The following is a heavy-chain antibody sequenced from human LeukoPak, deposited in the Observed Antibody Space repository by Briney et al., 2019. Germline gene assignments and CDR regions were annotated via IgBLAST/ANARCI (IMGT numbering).Heavy chain of an antibody. J-gene: IGHJ5*02. D-gene: IGHD6-13*01. CDR2: IYSGGST. Sequence: GGSLRLSCAASGFTFSSYTMSWVRQAPGKGLEWVSVIYSGGSTYYADSVKGRFTISRDNSKNTLYLQMNSLRAEDTAVYYCARERHSSSWYESPYNWFDPWGQGTLVTVSS. V-gene: IGHV3-53*01. CDR3: ARERHSSSWYESPYNWFDP. CDR1: GFTFSSYT.